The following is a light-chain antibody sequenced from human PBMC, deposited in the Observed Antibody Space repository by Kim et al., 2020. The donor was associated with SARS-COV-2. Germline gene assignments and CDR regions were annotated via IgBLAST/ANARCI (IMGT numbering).Light chain of an antibody. CDR2: NAS. J-gene: IGKJ4*01. CDR1: QNINRW. CDR3: QQYNYY. V-gene: IGKV1-5*01. Sequence: TLSASVGDRVTITCRASQNINRWLAWYQQKPGKDPKLLIYNASSLVSGVPSRFSGSGSGTEFTLTISSLQPDDFATYYCQQYNYYFGGGTKVDIK.